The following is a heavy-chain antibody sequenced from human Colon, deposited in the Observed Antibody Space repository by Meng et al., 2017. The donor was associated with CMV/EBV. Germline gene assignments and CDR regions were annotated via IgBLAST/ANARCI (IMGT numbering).Heavy chain of an antibody. CDR2: IYSNGRI. V-gene: IGHV4-4*07. J-gene: IGHJ1*01. Sequence: QVQLQESGPGLVKPSETLSFPCTVSGGSISGHYWTWIRRPAGEGLQWLGRIYSNGRIDENYSLRSRVTISVDTSKNQLSLRLTSVTAADTAVYYCGRAGARGVPIDVWGRGTLVTVSS. D-gene: IGHD3-10*01. CDR1: GGSISGHY. CDR3: GRAGARGVPIDV.